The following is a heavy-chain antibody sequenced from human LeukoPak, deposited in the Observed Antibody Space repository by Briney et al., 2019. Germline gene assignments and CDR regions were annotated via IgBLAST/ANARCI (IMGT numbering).Heavy chain of an antibody. J-gene: IGHJ4*02. CDR1: GYTFTGYY. Sequence: ASVKVSCKASGYTFTGYYMHWVRQAPGQGLEWMGRINPNSGGTNYAQKFQGRVTMTRDTSISTAYMELSRLRSDYTAVYYCARDLGYYDSSGYPRDYWGQGTLDTVSS. CDR2: INPNSGGT. CDR3: ARDLGYYDSSGYPRDY. D-gene: IGHD3-22*01. V-gene: IGHV1-2*06.